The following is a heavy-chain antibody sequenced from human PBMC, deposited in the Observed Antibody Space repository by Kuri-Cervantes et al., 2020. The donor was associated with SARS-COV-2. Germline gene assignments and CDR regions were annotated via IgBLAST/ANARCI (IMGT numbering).Heavy chain of an antibody. D-gene: IGHD3-10*01. CDR1: GFTFSNAW. CDR3: ARDSHYYGSGSYYNKIDY. J-gene: IGHJ4*02. CDR2: IKSKTDGGTT. V-gene: IGHV3-15*01. Sequence: GGSLRLSCAASGFTFSNAWMSWVRQAPGKGLEWVGRIKSKTDGGTTDYAAPVKGRFTISRDDSKNTLYLQMNSLETEDTAVYYCARDSHYYGSGSYYNKIDYWGQGTLVTVSS.